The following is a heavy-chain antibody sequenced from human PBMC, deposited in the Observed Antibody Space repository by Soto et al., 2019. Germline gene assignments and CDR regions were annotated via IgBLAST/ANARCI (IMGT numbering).Heavy chain of an antibody. CDR1: GFTFTLYS. D-gene: IGHD1-26*01. Sequence: ASVKVSCKASGFTFTLYSMHWVRQEPGQRLEWMGWINGGSGKTKYSQKFQGRVTIARDTSASTAYMEVSSLRSEDTAVYYCARYSGNYQDAFDIWGQGTMVTVSS. V-gene: IGHV1-3*01. CDR2: INGGSGKT. J-gene: IGHJ3*02. CDR3: ARYSGNYQDAFDI.